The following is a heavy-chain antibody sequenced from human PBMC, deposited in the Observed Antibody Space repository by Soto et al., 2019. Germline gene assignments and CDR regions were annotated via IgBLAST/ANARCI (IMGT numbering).Heavy chain of an antibody. CDR3: ARDLIVATIGDRDY. CDR2: IKQDGSEK. CDR1: GFTFSSYW. D-gene: IGHD5-12*01. Sequence: EVQLVESGGGLVQPGGSLRLSCAASGFTFSSYWMSWVRQAPGKGLEWVANIKQDGSEKYYVDSVKGRFTISRDNAKSSLYLQMNSLRAEDTAVYYCARDLIVATIGDRDYWGQGTLVTVSS. V-gene: IGHV3-7*01. J-gene: IGHJ4*02.